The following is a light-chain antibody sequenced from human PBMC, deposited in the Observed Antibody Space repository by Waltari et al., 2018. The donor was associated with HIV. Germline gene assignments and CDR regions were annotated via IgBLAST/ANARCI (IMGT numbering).Light chain of an antibody. CDR3: GTWDSSLSAGRV. J-gene: IGLJ3*02. CDR2: DNK. Sequence: QSVLTQPPSVSAAPGPKVTISCSGSSSNIGNNYVSWYQQLPGTAPKLLLYDNKRVPSGIPDRFAGSKSGTSATLGSTGLQTGDEADYYCGTWDSSLSAGRVFGGGTKLTVL. CDR1: SSNIGNNY. V-gene: IGLV1-51*01.